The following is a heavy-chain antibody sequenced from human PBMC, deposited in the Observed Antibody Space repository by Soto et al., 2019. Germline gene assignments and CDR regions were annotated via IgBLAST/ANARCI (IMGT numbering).Heavy chain of an antibody. CDR3: AKHLWCEQPHQGDYYFDY. CDR1: GLTFSSYA. D-gene: IGHD2-21*01. CDR2: ISGSGGST. Sequence: EVQLLESGGGLVQPGGSLRLSCAASGLTFSSYAMSWVRQAPGKGLEWVSTISGSGGSTYYADSVKGRFTISRDNSKNTLYLQMNSLRAEDTAVYYCAKHLWCEQPHQGDYYFDYWGQGTLVTVSS. V-gene: IGHV3-23*01. J-gene: IGHJ4*02.